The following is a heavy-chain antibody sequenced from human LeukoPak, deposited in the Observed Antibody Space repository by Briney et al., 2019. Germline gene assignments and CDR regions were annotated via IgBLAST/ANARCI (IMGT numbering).Heavy chain of an antibody. Sequence: GGSLRLSCAASGFPFSSYWMSWVRQAPGKGLEWVANIKPDGSEKSYVDSVKGRFTISRDNAKNSLYLQMNSLRAEVTAVYYCARGQMAGYWGQGTLVTVSS. CDR3: ARGQMAGY. CDR2: IKPDGSEK. V-gene: IGHV3-7*05. J-gene: IGHJ4*02. CDR1: GFPFSSYW. D-gene: IGHD5-24*01.